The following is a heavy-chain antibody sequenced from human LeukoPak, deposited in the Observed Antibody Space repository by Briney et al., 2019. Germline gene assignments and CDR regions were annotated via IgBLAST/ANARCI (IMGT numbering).Heavy chain of an antibody. D-gene: IGHD3-3*01. V-gene: IGHV4-34*01. CDR1: GGSFSGYY. CDR2: INHSGST. Sequence: PSETLSLTCAVYGGSFSGYYWSWIRQPPGKGLEWIGEINHSGSTNYNPSLKSRVTISVDTSKNQFSLNLSSVTAADTAVYYCARTAVLRFLDRGYYFDYWGQGTLVTVSS. CDR3: ARTAVLRFLDRGYYFDY. J-gene: IGHJ4*02.